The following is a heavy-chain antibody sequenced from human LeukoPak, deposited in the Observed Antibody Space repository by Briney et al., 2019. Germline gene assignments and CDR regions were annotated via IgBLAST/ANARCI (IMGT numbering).Heavy chain of an antibody. V-gene: IGHV3-21*01. CDR1: GFTFSSYS. CDR2: ISSSSSYI. D-gene: IGHD3-3*01. CDR3: ARDSEPDFWSGYYCLDY. J-gene: IGHJ4*02. Sequence: PGGSLRLSCAASGFTFSSYSMNWVRQAPGKVLEWVSSISSSSSYIYYADSVKGRFTISRDNAKNSLYLQMNSLRAEDTAVYYCARDSEPDFWSGYYCLDYWGQGTLVTVSS.